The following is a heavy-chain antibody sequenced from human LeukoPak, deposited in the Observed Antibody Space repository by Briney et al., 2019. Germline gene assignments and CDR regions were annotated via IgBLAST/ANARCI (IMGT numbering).Heavy chain of an antibody. V-gene: IGHV3-33*01. CDR1: EFSFSHYG. J-gene: IGHJ4*02. CDR3: VRGDYGDYTLFDY. CDR2: ISYDGTNK. Sequence: PGTSLRLSCAASEFSFSHYGMHWVRQAPGRGLEWVAFISYDGTNKYYTDSVKGRFTISRDNSKNTLYLQMNSLRAEDTAVYYCVRGDYGDYTLFDYWGQGTLVTVSS. D-gene: IGHD4-17*01.